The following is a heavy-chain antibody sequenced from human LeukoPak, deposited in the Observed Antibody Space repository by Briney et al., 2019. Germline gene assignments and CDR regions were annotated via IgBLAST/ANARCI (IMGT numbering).Heavy chain of an antibody. D-gene: IGHD2-15*01. J-gene: IGHJ4*02. CDR3: ARDGGSRGYYFDY. V-gene: IGHV4-34*01. Sequence: SETLSLTCAVYGGSFSGYYWSWIRQPPGKGLEWIGEINHSGSTNYNPSLKSRVTISVDTSKNQFSLKLSSVTAADTAVYYCARDGGSRGYYFDYWGQGTLVTVSS. CDR1: GGSFSGYY. CDR2: INHSGST.